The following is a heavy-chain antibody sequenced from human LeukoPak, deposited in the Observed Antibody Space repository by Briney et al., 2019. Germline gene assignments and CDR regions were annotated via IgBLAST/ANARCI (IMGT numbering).Heavy chain of an antibody. J-gene: IGHJ3*02. CDR3: ASSGAHAFDI. CDR1: GGSFSGYY. D-gene: IGHD6-19*01. CDR2: INHSGST. V-gene: IGHV4-34*01. Sequence: SETLSLTCAVYGGSFSGYYWSWIRQPPGKGLEWIGEINHSGSTNYNPSLKSRVTISVDTSKNQFSLQLNSVTPEDTAVYYCASSGAHAFDIWGQGTMVTVSS.